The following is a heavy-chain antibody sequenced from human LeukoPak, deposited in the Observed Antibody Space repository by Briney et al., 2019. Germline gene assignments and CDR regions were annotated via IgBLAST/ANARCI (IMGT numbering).Heavy chain of an antibody. CDR2: IIPIFGTA. V-gene: IGHV1-69*13. Sequence: SVKVSCKASGGTFSSYAISWVRQAPGQGLEWMGGIIPIFGTANYAQKFQGRVTITADESTSTAYMELSSLRSEDTAVYYCARDIDDYCSGGSCYLHWGQGTLVTVSS. CDR3: ARDIDDYCSGGSCYLH. D-gene: IGHD2-15*01. J-gene: IGHJ4*02. CDR1: GGTFSSYA.